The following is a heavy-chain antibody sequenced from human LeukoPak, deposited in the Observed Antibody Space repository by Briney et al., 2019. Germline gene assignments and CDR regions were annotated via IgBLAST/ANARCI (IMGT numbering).Heavy chain of an antibody. CDR1: GFTFSVYY. J-gene: IGHJ6*02. CDR2: ISSSSSYT. V-gene: IGHV3-11*06. Sequence: GGSLRLSCAASGFTFSVYYVSWIRQAPGKGLEWVSYISSSSSYTNYADSVKGRFTISRDNSKNTLYLQMNSLRAEDTAVYYCAKDWCRYCSSTSCYCDYYYGMDVWGQGTTVTVSS. CDR3: AKDWCRYCSSTSCYCDYYYGMDV. D-gene: IGHD2-2*01.